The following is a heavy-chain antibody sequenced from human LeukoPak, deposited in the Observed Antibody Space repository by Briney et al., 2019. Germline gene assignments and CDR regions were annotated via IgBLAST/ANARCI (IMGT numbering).Heavy chain of an antibody. CDR3: ARTDETAPAEDFQH. CDR1: GFSVSSNY. J-gene: IGHJ1*01. Sequence: GGSLRLSCAASGFSVSSNYMSWVRQAPGKGLEWVSVIYSGGSTYYADSVKVRFTITRDNSKNTLYLQMKSLRAEATAVYYCARTDETAPAEDFQHWGQGTLVTVSS. V-gene: IGHV3-53*01. CDR2: IYSGGST. D-gene: IGHD2-21*02.